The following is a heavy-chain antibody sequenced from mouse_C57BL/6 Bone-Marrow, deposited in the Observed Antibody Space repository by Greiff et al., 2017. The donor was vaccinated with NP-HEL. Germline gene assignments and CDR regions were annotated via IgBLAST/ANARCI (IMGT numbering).Heavy chain of an antibody. J-gene: IGHJ4*01. D-gene: IGHD2-3*01. Sequence: QVQLKQSGAELVRPGASVTLSCKASGYTFTDYEMHWVKQTPVHGLEWIGAIDPETGGTAYNQKFKGKAILTADKSSSTAYMELRSLTSEDSAVYYCTRERWSYAMDDWGQGTSVTVSS. CDR1: GYTFTDYE. CDR2: IDPETGGT. V-gene: IGHV1-15*01. CDR3: TRERWSYAMDD.